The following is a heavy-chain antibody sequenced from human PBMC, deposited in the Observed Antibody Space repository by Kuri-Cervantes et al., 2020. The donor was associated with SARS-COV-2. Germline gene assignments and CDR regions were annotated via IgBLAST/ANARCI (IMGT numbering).Heavy chain of an antibody. CDR1: GFTFSDYY. Sequence: GGSLRLSCAASGFTFSDYYMSWIRRAPGKGLEWVSYISSSSSYTNYADSVKGRFSIYRDNAKNSLYLQMNSLRAEDTAVYYCASFGSGWYDDAFDIWGQGTMVTVSS. CDR2: ISSSSSYT. V-gene: IGHV3-11*03. CDR3: ASFGSGWYDDAFDI. J-gene: IGHJ3*02. D-gene: IGHD6-19*01.